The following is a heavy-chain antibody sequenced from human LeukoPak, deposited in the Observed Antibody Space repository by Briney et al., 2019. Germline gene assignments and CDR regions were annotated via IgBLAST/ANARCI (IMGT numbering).Heavy chain of an antibody. CDR2: IYYSGST. J-gene: IGHJ3*02. D-gene: IGHD2-8*01. CDR1: GGSISSYY. Sequence: PSETLSLTCTVSGGSISSYYWSWLRQPPGKGLEWIGYIYYSGSTNYNPSLKSRVTISVDTSKNQFSLKLSSVTAADTAVYYCTRDRSGYCTNGVCPSKRGPAFDIWGQGTMVTVSS. CDR3: TRDRSGYCTNGVCPSKRGPAFDI. V-gene: IGHV4-59*01.